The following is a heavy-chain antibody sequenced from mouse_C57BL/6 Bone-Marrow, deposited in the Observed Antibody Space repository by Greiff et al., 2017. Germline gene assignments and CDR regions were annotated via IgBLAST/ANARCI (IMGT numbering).Heavy chain of an antibody. V-gene: IGHV5-17*01. Sequence: EVMLVESGGGLVKPGGSLKLSCAASGFTFSDYGMHWVRQAPEKGLEWVAYISSGSSTIYYADTVKGRYTLSRDNAKNTLFLQMTSLRSEDTAMYYCARYCPWFAYWGQGTLVTVSA. CDR3: ARYCPWFAY. J-gene: IGHJ3*01. CDR1: GFTFSDYG. CDR2: ISSGSSTI.